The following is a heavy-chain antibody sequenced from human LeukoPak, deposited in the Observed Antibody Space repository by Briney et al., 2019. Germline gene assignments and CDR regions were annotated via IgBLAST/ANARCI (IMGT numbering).Heavy chain of an antibody. V-gene: IGHV4-4*09. CDR1: GGSISSYY. D-gene: IGHD2-2*01. CDR3: ASLVVPAAGHYYYYYYMDV. CDR2: IYTSGST. J-gene: IGHJ6*03. Sequence: ASETLSLTCTVSGGSISSYYWSWIRQPPGKGLEWIGYIYTSGSTNYNPSLKSRVTISVDTSKNQFSLKLSSVTAADTAVYYCASLVVPAAGHYYYYYYMDVWGKGTTVTVSS.